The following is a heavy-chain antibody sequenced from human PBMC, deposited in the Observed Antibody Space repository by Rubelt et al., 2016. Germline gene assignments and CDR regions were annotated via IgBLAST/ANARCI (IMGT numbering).Heavy chain of an antibody. CDR2: FDPEDGET. D-gene: IGHD1-1*01. Sequence: SGAEVKKPGASVKVSCKVSGYTLTELSMHWVRQAPGKGLEWMGGFDPEDGETIYAQKFQGRVTITRDTSASTAYMELSSLRSEDTAVYYCARDQLALYAFDIWGQGTMVTVSS. CDR1: GYTLTELS. CDR3: ARDQLALYAFDI. J-gene: IGHJ3*02. V-gene: IGHV1-24*01.